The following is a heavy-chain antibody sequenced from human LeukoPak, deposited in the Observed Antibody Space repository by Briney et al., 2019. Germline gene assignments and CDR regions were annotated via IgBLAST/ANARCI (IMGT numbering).Heavy chain of an antibody. V-gene: IGHV3-23*01. CDR1: GFTFSSYA. CDR2: ISGSGGST. J-gene: IGHJ6*02. CDR3: AKATCSSTSCYQYYYYGMDV. D-gene: IGHD2-2*01. Sequence: GGSLRLSRAASGFTFSSYAMSWVRQAPGKGLEWVSAISGSGGSTYYADSVKGRFTISRDNSKNTLYLQMNSLRAEDTALYYCAKATCSSTSCYQYYYYGMDVWGQGTTVTVSS.